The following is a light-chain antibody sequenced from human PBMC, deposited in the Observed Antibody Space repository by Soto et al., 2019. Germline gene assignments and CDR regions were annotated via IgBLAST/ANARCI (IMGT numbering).Light chain of an antibody. CDR1: DNIDTW. CDR3: LQDYNYPQT. V-gene: IGKV1-6*02. Sequence: QKTQCPCAVCAGVRVEITITYRASDNIDTWVAWYQHKPGQAPNLLIYAASTLQSGVPSRFSGRGSGTDFTLTISSLQPEDFATYYCLQDYNYPQTFGQGTKVDIK. J-gene: IGKJ1*01. CDR2: AAS.